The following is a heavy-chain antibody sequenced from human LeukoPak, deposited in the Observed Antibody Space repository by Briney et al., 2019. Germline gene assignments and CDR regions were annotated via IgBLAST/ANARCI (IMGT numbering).Heavy chain of an antibody. V-gene: IGHV1-8*01. J-gene: IGHJ4*02. CDR2: MNTNSGRT. CDR3: TRETSSRYFDY. CDR1: GYTLTSYD. Sequence: GASVKVSCKASGYTLTSYDINWVRQATGQGLEWMGWMNTNSGRTGYAQNFQGRITITRNTSISTAYLELSSLRSDDTAVYYCTRETSSRYFDYWGQGTLVTVSS.